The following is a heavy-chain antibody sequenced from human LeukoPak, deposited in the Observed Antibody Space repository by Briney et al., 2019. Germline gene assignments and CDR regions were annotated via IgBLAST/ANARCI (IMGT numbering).Heavy chain of an antibody. CDR3: ARFAVATISGPTYFDY. D-gene: IGHD5-24*01. J-gene: IGHJ4*02. CDR2: ISGGGST. CDR1: GFTFSSYA. V-gene: IGHV3-23*01. Sequence: PGGSLRLSCAASGFTFSSYAMSWVRQAPGKGLEWASGISGGGSTYYADSVKGRFTISRDNSKNTLYLQMNSLRAEDTAVYYCARFAVATISGPTYFDYWGQGTLVTVSS.